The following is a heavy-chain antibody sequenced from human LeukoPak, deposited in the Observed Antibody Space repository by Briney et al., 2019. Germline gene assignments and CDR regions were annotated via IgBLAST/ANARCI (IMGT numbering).Heavy chain of an antibody. D-gene: IGHD6-25*01. CDR1: GCTISTFY. CDR3: AREGGDPRWLDP. J-gene: IGHJ5*02. V-gene: IGHV4-4*07. CDR2: INNSGST. Sequence: KPSETLSLTCTVSGCTISTFYWTWIRQPPGKGLEWIGRINNSGSTNYNPSLRSRVSMSVDRSKNQFSVTLSSVTAADTAVYFCAREGGDPRWLDPWGQGTLVTVSS.